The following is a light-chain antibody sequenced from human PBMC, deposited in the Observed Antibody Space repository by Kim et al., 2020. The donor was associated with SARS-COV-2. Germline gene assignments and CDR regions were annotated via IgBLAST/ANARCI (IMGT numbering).Light chain of an antibody. CDR2: GNS. J-gene: IGLJ3*02. CDR3: QSYDSSLNGV. V-gene: IGLV1-40*01. CDR1: SANIGAGYD. Sequence: QSVLTQPPSVSAAPGQGVTIACTGSSANIGAGYDVHWYQQLPGTAPKLLIYGNSNRSSGVPDRFSGSKSGTAASLALTGLQAEAEADDYCQSYDSSLNGVFGGGTQLTVL.